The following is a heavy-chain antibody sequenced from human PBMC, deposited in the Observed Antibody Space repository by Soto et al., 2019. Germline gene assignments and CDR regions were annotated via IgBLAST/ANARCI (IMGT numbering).Heavy chain of an antibody. D-gene: IGHD2-15*01. Sequence: PSETLSLTCSVSGGSISTVGHYCTWIRRPPGKGLEWIGSIYHTGSTYYSKSLRSRLTMSVDTSKSQFSLRLSSVTAADTAVYYCASGGHYSTAVADYWGQGTLVTVSS. CDR3: ASGGHYSTAVADY. CDR2: IYHTGST. J-gene: IGHJ4*02. V-gene: IGHV4-31*03. CDR1: GGSISTVGHY.